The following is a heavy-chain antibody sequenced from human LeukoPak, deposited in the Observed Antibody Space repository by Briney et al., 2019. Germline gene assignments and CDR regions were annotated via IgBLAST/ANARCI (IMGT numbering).Heavy chain of an antibody. CDR2: INHSGST. D-gene: IGHD2-2*01. CDR1: GGSFSGYY. Sequence: PSETLSLTCAVYGGSFSGYYWSWIRQPPGKGLEWIGEINHSGSTNYNPSLKSRVTISVDTSKNLFSLKLSSVTAADTAVYYCARAWLGYCSSTSCYAAPRKYYFDYWGQGTLVTVSS. J-gene: IGHJ4*02. V-gene: IGHV4-34*01. CDR3: ARAWLGYCSSTSCYAAPRKYYFDY.